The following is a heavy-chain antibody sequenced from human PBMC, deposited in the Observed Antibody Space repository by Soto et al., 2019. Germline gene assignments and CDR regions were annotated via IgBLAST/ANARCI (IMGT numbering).Heavy chain of an antibody. CDR2: IKSKTDGGTT. V-gene: IGHV3-15*07. D-gene: IGHD3-22*01. J-gene: IGHJ4*01. CDR3: TTDSYSTIIIVRFDY. Sequence: EVQLVESGGGLVKPGGSLRLSCAASGFTFSNAWINWVRQAPGKGLEWVGRIKSKTDGGTTDYAEPVKGRFAISRDDSNNMVYLQMNSLKIEDTAVYYCTTDSYSTIIIVRFDYWGHGTLVIVSS. CDR1: GFTFSNAW.